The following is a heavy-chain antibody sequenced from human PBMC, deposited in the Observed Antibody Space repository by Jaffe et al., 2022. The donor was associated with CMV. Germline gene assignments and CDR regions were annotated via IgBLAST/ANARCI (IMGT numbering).Heavy chain of an antibody. D-gene: IGHD3-10*01. Sequence: EVQLVESGGGLVQPGGSLRLSCAASGFTFSSYAMSWVRQAPGKGLEWVSAISGSGGSTYYADSVKGRFTISRDNSKNTLYLQMNSLRAEDTAVYYCASEGYGSGSYDGYYFDYWGQGTLVTVSS. V-gene: IGHV3-23*04. CDR3: ASEGYGSGSYDGYYFDY. CDR1: GFTFSSYA. J-gene: IGHJ4*02. CDR2: ISGSGGST.